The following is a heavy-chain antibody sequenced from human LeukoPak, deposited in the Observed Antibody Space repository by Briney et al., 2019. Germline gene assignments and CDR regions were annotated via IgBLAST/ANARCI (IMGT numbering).Heavy chain of an antibody. CDR1: GFTFSNYA. D-gene: IGHD3-10*01. V-gene: IGHV3-23*01. CDR3: AKGQYYYGSGSYHDY. J-gene: IGHJ4*02. Sequence: PGGFLRLSCVVSGFTFSNYAMSWVRQAPGKGLEWVSLISGSGGSTYYADSMKGRFTISRDNSKNTLYLQMNSLRAEDTAVYHCAKGQYYYGSGSYHDYWGQGTLVAVSS. CDR2: ISGSGGST.